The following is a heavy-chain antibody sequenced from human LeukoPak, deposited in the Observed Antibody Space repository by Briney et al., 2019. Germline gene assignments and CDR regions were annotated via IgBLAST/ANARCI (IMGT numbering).Heavy chain of an antibody. CDR2: INPNSGGT. V-gene: IGHV1-2*02. CDR3: ARIMVRGVNIDY. D-gene: IGHD3-10*01. Sequence: ASVKVSCKASGYTFTGYYMHWVRQAPGQGLEWMGWINPNSGGTNYAQKFQGRVTMTRDTSISTAYMELSRLRSDDTAVYYCARIMVRGVNIDYWGQGTLATVSS. CDR1: GYTFTGYY. J-gene: IGHJ4*02.